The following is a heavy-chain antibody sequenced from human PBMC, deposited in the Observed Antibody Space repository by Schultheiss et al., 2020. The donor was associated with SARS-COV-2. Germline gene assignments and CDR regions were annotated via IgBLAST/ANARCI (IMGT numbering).Heavy chain of an antibody. CDR2: IYAGGTT. CDR3: AKFAVAGTAYYYYYYYGMDV. CDR1: GFTVSSNY. V-gene: IGHV3-66*01. D-gene: IGHD6-19*01. Sequence: GESLKISCAASGFTVSSNYMSWVRQAAGKGLEWVSVIYAGGTTYYADSVKGRFTISRDNSKNTLYLQMNSLRAEDTAVYYCAKFAVAGTAYYYYYYYGMDVWGQGTTVTVSS. J-gene: IGHJ6*02.